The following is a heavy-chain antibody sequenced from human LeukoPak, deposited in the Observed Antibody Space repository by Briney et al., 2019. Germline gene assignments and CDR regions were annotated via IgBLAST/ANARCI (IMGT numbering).Heavy chain of an antibody. CDR2: IYYSGST. Sequence: SETLSLTCTVSGGSISSYYWSWIRQPPGKGLEWIGYIYYSGSTNYNPSLKSRVTISVDTSKNQFSLKLSSVTAADTAVYYCARGPRNYYYMDVWGKGTTFTVSS. CDR1: GGSISSYY. CDR3: ARGPRNYYYMDV. J-gene: IGHJ6*03. V-gene: IGHV4-59*01.